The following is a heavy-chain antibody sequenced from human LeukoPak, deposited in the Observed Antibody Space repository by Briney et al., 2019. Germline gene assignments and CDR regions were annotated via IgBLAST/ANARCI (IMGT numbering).Heavy chain of an antibody. V-gene: IGHV3-43*01. D-gene: IGHD4-17*01. CDR3: AKGLEAHDYGAFDI. J-gene: IGHJ3*02. CDR1: GFTFDDYT. CDR2: ISWDGGNT. Sequence: GSLRLSCAASGFTFDDYTMHWVRQAPGKGLEWVSLISWDGGNTYYADSVKGRFTISRDNSKNSLYLQMNSLRTEDTALYYCAKGLEAHDYGAFDIWGQGTMVTVSS.